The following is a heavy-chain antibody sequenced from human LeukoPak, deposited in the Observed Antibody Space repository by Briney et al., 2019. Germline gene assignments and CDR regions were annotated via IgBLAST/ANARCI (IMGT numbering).Heavy chain of an antibody. CDR3: ARRAGAYSHPYDY. V-gene: IGHV3-23*01. J-gene: IGHJ4*02. D-gene: IGHD4/OR15-4a*01. Sequence: PGGSLRLSCVASGFTFSTYAMIWVRQAPGKGLERVSAISANGGGTYYADSVKGRFTISRDNSKNTLYLQMNSLRAEDTAVYYCARRAGAYSHPYDYWGQGTLVTVSS. CDR2: ISANGGGT. CDR1: GFTFSTYA.